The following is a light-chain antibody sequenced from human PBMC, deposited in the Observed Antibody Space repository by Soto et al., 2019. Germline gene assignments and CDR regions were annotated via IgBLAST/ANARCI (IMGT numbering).Light chain of an antibody. J-gene: IGKJ4*01. Sequence: EIVLTQSQITLSLSPGERATLSCRASQSVSSSLAWYQQKPGQAPRLLIYDASNRATGIPARFSGSGSETDFNLTVSSLEPEDSAVSYCQQRSNWPLSFGGGTKVVIK. V-gene: IGKV3-11*01. CDR2: DAS. CDR3: QQRSNWPLS. CDR1: QSVSSS.